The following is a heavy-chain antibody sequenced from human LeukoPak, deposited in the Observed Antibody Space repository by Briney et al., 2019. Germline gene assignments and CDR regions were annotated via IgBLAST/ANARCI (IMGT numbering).Heavy chain of an antibody. V-gene: IGHV3-9*01. CDR1: GFTFDDYA. Sequence: GGSLRLSCAASGFTFDDYAMHWVRQAPGKGLEWVSGISWNSGSIGYADSVKGRFTISRDNAKNSLYLQMNSLRAEDTALYYCAKEAVYSSSWYEPAYFDYWGQGTLVTVSS. D-gene: IGHD6-13*01. J-gene: IGHJ4*02. CDR3: AKEAVYSSSWYEPAYFDY. CDR2: ISWNSGSI.